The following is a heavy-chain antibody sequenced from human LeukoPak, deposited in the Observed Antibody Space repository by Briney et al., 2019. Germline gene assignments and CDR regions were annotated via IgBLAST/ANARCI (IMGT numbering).Heavy chain of an antibody. CDR3: ARRRTTGTTGYFDY. CDR2: IYTTEST. Sequence: SETLSLTCTVSGGSISTYYWSWIRQPPGKGLEWIGHIYTTESTNYNPSLESRVTIPVDTSKNQFSLMLSSVTAADTAFYYCARRRTTGTTGYFDYWGQGIVVTVSS. V-gene: IGHV4-4*09. CDR1: GGSISTYY. J-gene: IGHJ4*02. D-gene: IGHD1-1*01.